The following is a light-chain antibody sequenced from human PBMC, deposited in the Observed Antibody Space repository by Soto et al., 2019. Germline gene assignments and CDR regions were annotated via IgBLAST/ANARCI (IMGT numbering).Light chain of an antibody. J-gene: IGKJ2*01. Sequence: EIVLTQSPATLSLSPGERATLSCRASQRVSSYLAWYQQKPGQAPRLLIYDASSRATGIPARFSGSGSGTDFTLTISSPEPEDFAVYYCQQRSNWYTFGQGTKLEIK. CDR3: QQRSNWYT. CDR1: QRVSSY. V-gene: IGKV3-11*01. CDR2: DAS.